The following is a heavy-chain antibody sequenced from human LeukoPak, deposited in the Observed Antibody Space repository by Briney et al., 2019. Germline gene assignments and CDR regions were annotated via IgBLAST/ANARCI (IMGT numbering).Heavy chain of an antibody. V-gene: IGHV3-11*04. CDR2: ISSSGTTI. D-gene: IGHD3-3*01. CDR3: ARDTESGYFDY. Sequence: PGGSLRLSCAASGFTFSEYYMSWVRQAPGKGLEWVSCISSSGTTIYYADSVKGRFTISRDNAEKSLFLQINSLTAEDTAVYYCARDTESGYFDYWGQGTLVTVSS. J-gene: IGHJ4*02. CDR1: GFTFSEYY.